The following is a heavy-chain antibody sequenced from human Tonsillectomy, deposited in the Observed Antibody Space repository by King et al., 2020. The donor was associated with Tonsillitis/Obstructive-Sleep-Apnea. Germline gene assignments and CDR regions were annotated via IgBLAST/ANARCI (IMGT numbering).Heavy chain of an antibody. J-gene: IGHJ3*01. CDR1: GFTFSGYS. V-gene: IGHV3-48*02. D-gene: IGHD1-7*01. CDR2: ISGSGDTI. Sequence: VQLVESGGGLVQPGGSLRLSCAASGFTFSGYSMNWVRQAPGKGLEWLSYISGSGDTIHHADSVKGRFTIPSDNARNSLYLQMNSLSDEDTAVYYGARPGGRSITGTFVAFDGWGQGTLVTVSS. CDR3: ARPGGRSITGTFVAFDG.